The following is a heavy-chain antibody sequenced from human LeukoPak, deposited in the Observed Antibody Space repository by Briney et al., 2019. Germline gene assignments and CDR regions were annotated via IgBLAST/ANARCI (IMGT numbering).Heavy chain of an antibody. J-gene: IGHJ3*02. D-gene: IGHD3-22*01. Sequence: SETLSLTCTVSGGSISSGSYYWSWIRQPAGKGLEWIGRIYTSGSTNYNPSLKSRVTISVDTSKNQFSLKLSSVTAADTAVYYCVRENGDSSGYYYERLSYHSGPDAFDIWGQGTMVTVSS. CDR2: IYTSGST. V-gene: IGHV4-61*02. CDR3: VRENGDSSGYYYERLSYHSGPDAFDI. CDR1: GGSISSGSYY.